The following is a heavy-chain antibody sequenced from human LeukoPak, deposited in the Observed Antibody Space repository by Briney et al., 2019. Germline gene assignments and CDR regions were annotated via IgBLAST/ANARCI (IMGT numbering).Heavy chain of an antibody. J-gene: IGHJ5*02. V-gene: IGHV3-7*01. CDR3: ARYSGSFPGWLDP. CDR1: GLTFRSSW. Sequence: PGGSLRLSCAASGLTFRSSWMNWIRQAPGKGPEWLANINPAGSQKDYVDSVKGRFTISRDNAKDSVFLQMNNLRAEDTAVYYCARYSGSFPGWLDPWGPGTLVTVSS. CDR2: INPAGSQK. D-gene: IGHD1-26*01.